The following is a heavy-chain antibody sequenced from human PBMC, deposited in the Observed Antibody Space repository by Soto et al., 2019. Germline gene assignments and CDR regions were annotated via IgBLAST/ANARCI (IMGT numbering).Heavy chain of an antibody. V-gene: IGHV3-30*18. J-gene: IGHJ4*02. CDR1: GFTFSNYG. CDR3: AKDTYFRDCSGYYVFDY. Sequence: QVHLVESGGGVVQPGRSLRLSCEASGFTFSNYGTHWVRQAPGEGLEWVAHISYDGSNEHYTDSVKGRFTISRDNSKNMVFLHMNSLRPEDTAVYHCAKDTYFRDCSGYYVFDYWGQGTLVTVSS. D-gene: IGHD3-22*01. CDR2: ISYDGSNE.